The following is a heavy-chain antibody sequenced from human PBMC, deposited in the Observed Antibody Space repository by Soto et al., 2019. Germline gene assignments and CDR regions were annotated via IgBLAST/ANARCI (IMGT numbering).Heavy chain of an antibody. Sequence: ASVKVSCKASGYTFTSYGISWVRQAPGQGLEWMGWISAYNGNKNNAQKLQGRVTMTTDTSTSTDYKELRNMRYDNTAVYYCARDRRAYYYGMDVWGQGTTVTVSS. CDR3: ARDRRAYYYGMDV. CDR1: GYTFTSYG. J-gene: IGHJ6*02. CDR2: ISAYNGNK. V-gene: IGHV1-18*01.